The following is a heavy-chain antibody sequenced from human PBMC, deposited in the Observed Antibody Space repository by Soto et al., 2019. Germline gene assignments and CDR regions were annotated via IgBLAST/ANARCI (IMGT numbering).Heavy chain of an antibody. D-gene: IGHD5-12*01. CDR2: ISGSGGST. Sequence: GGSLRLSCAASGFTFSSYAMSWVRQAPGKGLEWVSGISGSGGSTYYAESVKGRFTISRDNSKNTLYLQVNSLRAEDTAVYYCAKDRTRGYSGYAHDYWGQGTLVTVSS. V-gene: IGHV3-23*01. CDR1: GFTFSSYA. J-gene: IGHJ4*02. CDR3: AKDRTRGYSGYAHDY.